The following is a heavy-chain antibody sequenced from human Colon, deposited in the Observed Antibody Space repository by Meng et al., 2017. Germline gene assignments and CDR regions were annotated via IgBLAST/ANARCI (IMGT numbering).Heavy chain of an antibody. D-gene: IGHD5-18*01. J-gene: IGHJ6*02. CDR3: TKSPYDTAMQYYYYYGMDV. V-gene: IGHV3-23*01. CDR1: GFTFSSYA. CDR2: ISGSGGST. Sequence: GESLKISCAASGFTFSSYAMSWVRQAPGKGLEWVSAISGSGGSTYSADSVKGRFTISRDNSKNTLYLQMNSLRAEDTAIYYCTKSPYDTAMQYYYYYGMDVWGQGTTVTFSS.